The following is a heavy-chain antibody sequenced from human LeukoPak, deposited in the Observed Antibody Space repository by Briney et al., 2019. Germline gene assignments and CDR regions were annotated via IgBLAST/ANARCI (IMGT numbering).Heavy chain of an antibody. CDR3: ARSGSDAFDI. CDR2: IYPNSGDT. Sequence: GASVKVSCKASGYTFSGYYMHWVRQAPGQGLEWMGWIYPNSGDTKYAQKFQGRVTVTRDTSISTAFMEVSRLTSDDTAVHYCARSGSDAFDIWGQGTMVTVSS. V-gene: IGHV1-2*02. J-gene: IGHJ3*02. D-gene: IGHD1-26*01. CDR1: GYTFSGYY.